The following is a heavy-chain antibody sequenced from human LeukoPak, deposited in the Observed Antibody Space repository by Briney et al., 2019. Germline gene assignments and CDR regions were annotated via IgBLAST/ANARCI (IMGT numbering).Heavy chain of an antibody. CDR2: ISAYNGNT. J-gene: IGHJ4*02. D-gene: IGHD6-13*01. CDR3: ARAQFGSSSWYALDY. V-gene: IGHV1-18*04. CDR1: GYTFTGYY. Sequence: GASVKVSCKTSGYTFTGYYMHWVRQAPGQGLEWMGWISAYNGNTNYAQKLQGRVTMTTDTSTSTAYMELRSLRSDDTAVYYCARAQFGSSSWYALDYWGQGTLVTVSS.